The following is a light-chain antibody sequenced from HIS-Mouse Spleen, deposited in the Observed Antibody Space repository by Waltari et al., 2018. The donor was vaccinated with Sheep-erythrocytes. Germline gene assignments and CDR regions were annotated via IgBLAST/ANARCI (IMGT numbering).Light chain of an antibody. CDR1: SSNIGSNY. CDR3: AAWDDSLNGPV. J-gene: IGLJ3*02. V-gene: IGLV1-44*01. Sequence: QSVLTQPPSASGTPGQRVTIPCSGSSSNIGSNYVYWYQQLPGTAPKLLIYYDDLLPPGVSDRFSGSKSGTSASLAISGLQSEDEADYYCAAWDDSLNGPVFGGGTKLTVL. CDR2: YDD.